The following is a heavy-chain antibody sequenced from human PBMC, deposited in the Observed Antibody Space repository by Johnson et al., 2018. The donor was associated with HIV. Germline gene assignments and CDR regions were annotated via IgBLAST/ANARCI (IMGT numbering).Heavy chain of an antibody. CDR1: GFTFSSYA. CDR3: AREVGIQLWSSDAFDI. V-gene: IGHV3-30-3*01. Sequence: VQLVESGGGVVQPGRSLRLSCAASGFTFSSYAMHWVRQAPGKGLEWVAVISYDGSNKYYADSVKGRFTISRDNAKNSLYLQMNSLRAEDTALYYCAREVGIQLWSSDAFDIWGQGTMVTVSS. J-gene: IGHJ3*02. D-gene: IGHD5-18*01. CDR2: ISYDGSNK.